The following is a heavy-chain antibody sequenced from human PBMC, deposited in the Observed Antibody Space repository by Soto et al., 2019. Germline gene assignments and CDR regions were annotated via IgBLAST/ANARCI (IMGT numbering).Heavy chain of an antibody. CDR3: ARVPFGTTWSLDY. V-gene: IGHV1-18*01. J-gene: IGHJ4*02. CDR2: ISAYNGNT. D-gene: IGHD6-13*01. CDR1: GYTFTDYG. Sequence: ASVKVSCKASGYTFTDYGISCVRQAPGQGLEWMGWISAYNGNTNYPQNLQGRVTMTTDTSTSTAYMELRSLRSDDTAVYYCARVPFGTTWSLDYWGQGTLVTVSS.